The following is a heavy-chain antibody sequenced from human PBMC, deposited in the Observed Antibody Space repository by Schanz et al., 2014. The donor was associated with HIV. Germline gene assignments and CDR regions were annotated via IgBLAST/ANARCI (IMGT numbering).Heavy chain of an antibody. D-gene: IGHD2-2*01. V-gene: IGHV1-2*02. CDR1: GYTFSGYY. CDR3: ARDRSSISWMGRAFDI. Sequence: QAQLVQSGAEVKKPGASVKVSCKASGYTFSGYYIHWVRQAPGQGIEWMGWMNPNSGVTEDAQKFQDRITMTSAVLLPLAYLAVRRLRSLSSSLSFSARDRSSISWMGRAFDIWGQGTMVTVSS. J-gene: IGHJ3*02. CDR2: MNPNSGVT.